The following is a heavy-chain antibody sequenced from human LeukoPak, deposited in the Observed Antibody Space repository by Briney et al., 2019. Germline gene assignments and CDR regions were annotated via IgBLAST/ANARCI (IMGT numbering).Heavy chain of an antibody. CDR2: IYYSGST. J-gene: IGHJ4*02. CDR3: ASLAKYSNYASTNFDY. V-gene: IGHV4-39*07. CDR1: GGSISSSSYY. D-gene: IGHD4-11*01. Sequence: SETLSLTCTVSGGSISSSSYYWGWIRQPPGKGLEWIGSIYYSGSTYYNPSLKSRVTISVDTSKNQFSLKLSSVTAADTAVYYCASLAKYSNYASTNFDYWGQGTLVTVSS.